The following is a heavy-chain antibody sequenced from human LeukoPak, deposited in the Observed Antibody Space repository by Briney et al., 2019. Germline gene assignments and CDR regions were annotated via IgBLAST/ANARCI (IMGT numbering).Heavy chain of an antibody. V-gene: IGHV1-46*01. CDR1: GYTFTNYY. Sequence: GASVKVSCKASGYTFTNYYMHWVRQAPGQGLEWMGIINPSGGSTNYAQKFQGRVTMTRDMSMSTVYMELSSLRSDDTAVYYCARVPKYYMDVWGKGTTVTVSS. CDR2: INPSGGST. CDR3: ARVPKYYMDV. J-gene: IGHJ6*03.